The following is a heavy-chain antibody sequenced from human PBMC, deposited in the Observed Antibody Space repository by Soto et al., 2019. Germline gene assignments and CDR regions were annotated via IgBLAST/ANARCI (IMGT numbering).Heavy chain of an antibody. CDR3: AKGRTPIGPFDI. Sequence: PGGSLRLSCAASGITFSSYGMSWVRQAPGKGLEWVSGISNSGGSTYYADSVKGRFTISRDNSKNTLYLQMNSLRGEDTAVYHCAKGRTPIGPFDIWGLGTMVIVSS. CDR1: GITFSSYG. J-gene: IGHJ3*02. V-gene: IGHV3-23*01. D-gene: IGHD1-1*01. CDR2: ISNSGGST.